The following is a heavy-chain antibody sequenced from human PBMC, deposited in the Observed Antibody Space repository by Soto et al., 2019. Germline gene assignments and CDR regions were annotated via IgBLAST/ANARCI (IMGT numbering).Heavy chain of an antibody. Sequence: SETLSLTCTVSGGSISSSSYYWGWIRQPPGKGLEWIGSIYYSGSTYYNPSLKSRVTISVDTSKNQFSLKLSSVTAADTAVYYCATPGGVSSWDYYFDYWGQGTLVTVSS. V-gene: IGHV4-39*01. CDR3: ATPGGVSSWDYYFDY. D-gene: IGHD6-13*01. CDR1: GGSISSSSYY. CDR2: IYYSGST. J-gene: IGHJ4*02.